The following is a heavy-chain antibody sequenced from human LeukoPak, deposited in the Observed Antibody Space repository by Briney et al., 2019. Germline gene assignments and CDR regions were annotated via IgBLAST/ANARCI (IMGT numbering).Heavy chain of an antibody. CDR2: IYHSGST. CDR3: AAYDILTGFVFDY. D-gene: IGHD3-9*01. J-gene: IGHJ4*02. Sequence: PSQTLSLTCAVSGGSISSGGYSWSWIRQPPGKGLEWIGYIYHSGSTYYNPSLKSRVTISVDRPKNQFSLKLSSVTAADTAVYYCAAYDILTGFVFDYWGQGTLVTVSS. CDR1: GGSISSGGYS. V-gene: IGHV4-30-2*01.